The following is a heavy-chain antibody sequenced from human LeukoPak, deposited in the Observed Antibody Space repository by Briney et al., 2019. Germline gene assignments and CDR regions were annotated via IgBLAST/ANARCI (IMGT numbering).Heavy chain of an antibody. CDR3: ASRLLSHPLDSSGYYFDY. V-gene: IGHV5-51*01. Sequence: GSLEVPWKGSGYSFNSYWIGRVRQMPGKGLEWIGIIYPGCSDNRYSPSFEGQVHISPNNYVNTAFLPYSSLQCPDTTMFFFASRLLSHPLDSSGYYFDYWGQGTLVTVSS. CDR2: IYPGCSDN. J-gene: IGHJ4*02. D-gene: IGHD3-22*01. CDR1: GYSFNSYW.